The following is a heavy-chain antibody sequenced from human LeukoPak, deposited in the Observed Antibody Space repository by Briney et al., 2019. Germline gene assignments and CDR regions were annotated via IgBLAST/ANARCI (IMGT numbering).Heavy chain of an antibody. CDR3: AKELTTERTPGVDS. D-gene: IGHD4-17*01. V-gene: IGHV3-11*05. CDR1: GFTSSDYY. Sequence: GGSLRLSCAVSGFTSSDYYMSWVRQAPGKEMECVSYISSDNTYTNYADSVRGRFTISRDNAKNSLYLQMNSLRAEDTAVYFCAKELTTERTPGVDSWGQGTLVTVSS. CDR2: ISSDNTYT. J-gene: IGHJ4*02.